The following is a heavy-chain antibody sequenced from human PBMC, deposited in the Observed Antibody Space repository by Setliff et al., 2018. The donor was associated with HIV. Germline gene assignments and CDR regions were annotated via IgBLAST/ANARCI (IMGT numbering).Heavy chain of an antibody. CDR2: IGGSTGST. CDR1: GFAFDNYC. CDR3: ARVRFGSLDY. D-gene: IGHD3-10*01. J-gene: IGHJ4*02. V-gene: IGHV3-23*01. Sequence: PGGSLRLSCAASGFAFDNYCMNWVRQAPGKGLEWVSVIGGSTGSTYYADSVKGRFTISTDNSKNTLYLQMNSLRAEDTAVYYCARVRFGSLDYCGQGTLVTVS.